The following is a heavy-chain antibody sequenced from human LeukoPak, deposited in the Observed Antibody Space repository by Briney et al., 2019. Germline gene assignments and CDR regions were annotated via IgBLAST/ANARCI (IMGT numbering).Heavy chain of an antibody. CDR3: AKDRGDILLRLHALTADH. V-gene: IGHV3-23*01. D-gene: IGHD2-8*01. CDR2: ISGDGRRT. Sequence: GGSLRLSCAASGFTFSDYAMSWVRQAPGKGLEWVSGISGDGRRTYYGDSVKGRFTISRDNSKKTLYLQLNSLRAEDTAMYYCAKDRGDILLRLHALTADHWGQGKLVTVSS. J-gene: IGHJ5*02. CDR1: GFTFSDYA.